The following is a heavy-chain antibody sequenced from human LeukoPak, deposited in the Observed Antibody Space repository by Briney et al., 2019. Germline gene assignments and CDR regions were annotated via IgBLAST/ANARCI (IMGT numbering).Heavy chain of an antibody. CDR1: GVIFTNYA. V-gene: IGHV3-23*01. Sequence: GGSLRLSCAPSGVIFTNYAMYWVRQAPGKGLEWVSATTGSGGSTFYADSVKGRFTISKDNSKNTLHLQMDNLRAEDTAVYYCASAKGADYGASPASYWGQGSLVAVSS. CDR3: ASAKGADYGASPASY. CDR2: TTGSGGST. J-gene: IGHJ4*02. D-gene: IGHD4-17*01.